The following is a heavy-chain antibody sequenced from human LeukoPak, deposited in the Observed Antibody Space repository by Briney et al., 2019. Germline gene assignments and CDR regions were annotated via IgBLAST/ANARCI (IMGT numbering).Heavy chain of an antibody. V-gene: IGHV4-4*07. CDR1: AGSISGYY. Sequence: SQTLSLTCTVSAGSISGYYWSWIRPPAGNGLEWIGRIYTSGSTNYNPSLKSRVTISVDRSKNQFALKLSSVTAADTAVYYCARGRSSSGWSYYFDYWGQGTLVTVSS. CDR3: ARGRSSSGWSYYFDY. D-gene: IGHD6-19*01. J-gene: IGHJ4*02. CDR2: IYTSGST.